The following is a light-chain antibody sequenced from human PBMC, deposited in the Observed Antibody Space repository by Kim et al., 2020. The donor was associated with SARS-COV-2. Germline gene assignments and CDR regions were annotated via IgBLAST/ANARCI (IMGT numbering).Light chain of an antibody. J-gene: IGLJ3*02. CDR2: GKN. CDR3: NSRDSSGNHWV. CDR1: SLRSYY. Sequence: LGQTVSITCQGDSLRSYYASWYQQKPGQAPVLVIYGKNNRPSGIPDRFSGSSSGNTASLTITGAQAEDEADYYCNSRDSSGNHWVFGGGTKLTVL. V-gene: IGLV3-19*01.